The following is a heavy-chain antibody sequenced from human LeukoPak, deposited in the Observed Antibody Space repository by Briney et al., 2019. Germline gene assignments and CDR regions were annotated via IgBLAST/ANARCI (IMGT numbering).Heavy chain of an antibody. D-gene: IGHD3-10*01. J-gene: IGHJ4*02. CDR2: IYYSGST. CDR3: ARLSGGGYYFDY. V-gene: IGHV4-59*08. Sequence: PSETLSLTCTVSGGSISSYYWSWIRQPPGKGLEWIGYIYYSGSTNYNPSPKSRVTISVDTSKNQFSLKLSSVTAADTAVYYCARLSGGGYYFDYWGQGTLVTVSS. CDR1: GGSISSYY.